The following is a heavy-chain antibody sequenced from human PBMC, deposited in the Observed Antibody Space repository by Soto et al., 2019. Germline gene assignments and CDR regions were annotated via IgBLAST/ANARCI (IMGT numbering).Heavy chain of an antibody. D-gene: IGHD1-7*01. CDR2: IYWNDDK. J-gene: IGHJ4*02. V-gene: IGHV2-5*01. CDR1: GFSLSTSGVG. CDR3: AHRRGNWNSVNYIDN. Sequence: SGPTLVNPTQTLTLTCTFSGFSLSTSGVGVGWIRQPPGKALEWLALIYWNDDKRYSPSLKSRLTITKDTSKNQVVLTMTNMDPVDTATYYCAHRRGNWNSVNYIDNWGQGTLVTVSS.